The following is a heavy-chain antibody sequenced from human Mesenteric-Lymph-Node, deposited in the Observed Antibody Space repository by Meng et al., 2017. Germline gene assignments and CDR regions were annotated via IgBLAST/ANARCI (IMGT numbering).Heavy chain of an antibody. Sequence: SVKVSCKASGGTFSSYTISWVRQAPGQGLEWMGRIIPILGIANYAQKFQGRVTITADKSTSTAYMELSSLRSEDTAVYYCARAGKSIAAAVSDWFDPWGQGTLVTVSS. D-gene: IGHD6-13*01. CDR3: ARAGKSIAAAVSDWFDP. V-gene: IGHV1-69*02. CDR1: GGTFSSYT. J-gene: IGHJ5*02. CDR2: IIPILGIA.